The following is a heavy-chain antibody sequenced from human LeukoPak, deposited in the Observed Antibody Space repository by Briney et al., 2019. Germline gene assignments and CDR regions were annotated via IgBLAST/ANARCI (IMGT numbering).Heavy chain of an antibody. CDR2: ICSGRSSI. V-gene: IGHV3-48*02. D-gene: IGHD3-3*01. CDR3: ARLANFWSGANDY. Sequence: GGSLRLSCAASRFTFSSYSTNWVPQAPGEGLEGVSYICSGRSSIYYAHPVKGRFTTSRDNAKNSLYLQINSVRDEDTGGCYCARLANFWSGANDYWGQGTPVTVSS. CDR1: RFTFSSYS. J-gene: IGHJ4*02.